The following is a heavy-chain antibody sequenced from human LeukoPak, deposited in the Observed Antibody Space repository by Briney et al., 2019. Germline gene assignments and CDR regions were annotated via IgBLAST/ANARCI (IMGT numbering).Heavy chain of an antibody. D-gene: IGHD6-13*01. CDR2: ISGSGGST. Sequence: PGGSLRLSCAASGFTFSSYAMSWVRQAPGKGLEWVSAISGSGGSTYYADSVKGRFTISRDNSKNTLYLQVNSLRAEDTAVYYCAKDHAGPSSSWYEDYFDYWGQGTLVTVSS. V-gene: IGHV3-23*01. J-gene: IGHJ4*02. CDR1: GFTFSSYA. CDR3: AKDHAGPSSSWYEDYFDY.